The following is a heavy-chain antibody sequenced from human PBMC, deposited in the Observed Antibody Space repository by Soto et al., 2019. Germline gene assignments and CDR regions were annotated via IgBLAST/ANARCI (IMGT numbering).Heavy chain of an antibody. V-gene: IGHV4-39*01. CDR3: ARNIDY. CDR2: IYSSGST. Sequence: QLQLHESGPGLVKPSETLSLTCTVSGGSISSSSHYWGWIRQPPGKGLEWIGTIYSSGSTYYNPSLKRRVTISVDTSKHQFSPKLNSLTAADTAVYYCARNIDYWGQVNLVTVSS. J-gene: IGHJ4*02. CDR1: GGSISSSSHY.